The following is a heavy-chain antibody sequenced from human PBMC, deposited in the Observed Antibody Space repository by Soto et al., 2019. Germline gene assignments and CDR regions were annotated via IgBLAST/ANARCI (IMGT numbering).Heavy chain of an antibody. CDR3: AHRLSGYDSSALGFDY. CDR1: GFSLSTSGVG. Sequence: QITLKESGPTLVKPTQTLTLTCTFSGFSLSTSGVGVGWIRQPPGKALEWLALIYWDDDKRYSPSLKSRRTITKDTSKNQVVITMTNMDPVDTATYYCAHRLSGYDSSALGFDYWGQGTLVTVSS. D-gene: IGHD3-22*01. J-gene: IGHJ4*02. CDR2: IYWDDDK. V-gene: IGHV2-5*02.